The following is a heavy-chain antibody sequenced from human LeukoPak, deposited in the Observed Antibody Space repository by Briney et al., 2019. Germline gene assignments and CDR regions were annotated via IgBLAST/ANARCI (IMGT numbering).Heavy chain of an antibody. CDR2: ISAYNGNT. J-gene: IGHJ4*02. CDR3: AGDEALFGIAAPDY. Sequence: GSSVKVSCKASGYTFTSYGISWVRQAPGQGLEWMGWISAYNGNTNYAQKLQGRVTMTTDTSTSTAYMELRSLRSDDTAVYYCAGDEALFGIAAPDYWGQGTLVTVSS. D-gene: IGHD6-13*01. V-gene: IGHV1-18*01. CDR1: GYTFTSYG.